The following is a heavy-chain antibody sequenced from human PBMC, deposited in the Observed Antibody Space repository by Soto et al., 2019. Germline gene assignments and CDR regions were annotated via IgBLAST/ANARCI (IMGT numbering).Heavy chain of an antibody. CDR1: GFTFSSYG. Sequence: QVQLVESGGGVVQPGRSLRLSCAASGFTFSSYGMHWVRQAPGKGLEWVAVISNDGSKKYYTDSVKGRFTISRDNSKNXXYXQXXSLRAEDTAVYYCAKESRGYSGYDTSYYYYYGMDVWGQGTTVTVSS. J-gene: IGHJ6*02. V-gene: IGHV3-30*18. CDR2: ISNDGSKK. D-gene: IGHD5-12*01. CDR3: AKESRGYSGYDTSYYYYYGMDV.